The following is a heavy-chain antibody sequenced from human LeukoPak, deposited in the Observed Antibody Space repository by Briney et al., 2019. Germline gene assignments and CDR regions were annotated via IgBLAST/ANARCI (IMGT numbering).Heavy chain of an antibody. Sequence: PGGSLRLSCAASGFTFDDYGMSWVRQAPGKGLEWVSGINWNGGSTGYADSVKGRFTISRDNAKNSLYLQMNSLRAEDTALYYCARPTMYSSSWYQVPPGYWGQGTLVTVSS. CDR2: INWNGGST. CDR1: GFTFDDYG. V-gene: IGHV3-20*04. CDR3: ARPTMYSSSWYQVPPGY. D-gene: IGHD6-13*01. J-gene: IGHJ4*02.